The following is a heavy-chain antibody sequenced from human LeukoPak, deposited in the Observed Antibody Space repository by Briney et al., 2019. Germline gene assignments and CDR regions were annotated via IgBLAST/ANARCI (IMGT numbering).Heavy chain of an antibody. J-gene: IGHJ2*01. V-gene: IGHV4-59*12. CDR2: IYYSGST. Sequence: SETLSLACTVSGGSISSYYWSWIRQPPGKGLEWIGYIYYSGSTNYNPSLKSRVTISVDTSKNQFSLKLSSVTAADTAVYYCARDFYSSSPLWYFDLWGRGTLVTVSS. D-gene: IGHD6-13*01. CDR1: GGSISSYY. CDR3: ARDFYSSSPLWYFDL.